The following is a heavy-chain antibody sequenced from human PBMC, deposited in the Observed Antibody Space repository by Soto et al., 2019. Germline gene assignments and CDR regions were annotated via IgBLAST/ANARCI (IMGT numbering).Heavy chain of an antibody. Sequence: QPGGSLRLSCAASGFTFSSYGMHWVRQAPGKGLEWVAVISYDGSNKYYADSVKGRFTISRDNSKNTLYLQMNSLRAEDTAVYYCAKEYCSGGSCYGDAFDIWGQGTMVTVSS. CDR1: GFTFSSYG. CDR3: AKEYCSGGSCYGDAFDI. D-gene: IGHD2-15*01. CDR2: ISYDGSNK. J-gene: IGHJ3*02. V-gene: IGHV3-30*18.